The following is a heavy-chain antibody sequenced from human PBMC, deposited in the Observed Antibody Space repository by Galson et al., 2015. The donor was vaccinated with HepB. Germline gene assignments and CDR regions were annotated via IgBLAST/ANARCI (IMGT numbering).Heavy chain of an antibody. CDR2: ISYDGSNK. CDR1: GFTFSSYA. V-gene: IGHV3-30*04. Sequence: SLRLSCAASGFTFSSYAMHWVRQAPGKGLEWVAVISYDGSNKYYADSVKGRFTISRDNSKNTLYLQMNSLRAEDTAVYYCARDQEVFRVAFDIWGQGTMVTVSS. CDR3: ARDQEVFRVAFDI. J-gene: IGHJ3*02.